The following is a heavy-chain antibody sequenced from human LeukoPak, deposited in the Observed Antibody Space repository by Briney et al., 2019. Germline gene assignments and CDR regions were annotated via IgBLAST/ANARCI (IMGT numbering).Heavy chain of an antibody. V-gene: IGHV3-9*01. CDR1: GFTFDDYA. CDR2: ISWNSGSI. CDR3: AKGGGYHGSGSYAHFDY. J-gene: IGHJ4*02. Sequence: SLRLSCAASGFTFDDYAMHWVRQAPGKGLEWVSGISWNSGSIGYADSVKGRFTISRDNAKNSLYLQMNSLRAEDTALYYCAKGGGYHGSGSYAHFDYWGQGTLVTVSS. D-gene: IGHD3-10*01.